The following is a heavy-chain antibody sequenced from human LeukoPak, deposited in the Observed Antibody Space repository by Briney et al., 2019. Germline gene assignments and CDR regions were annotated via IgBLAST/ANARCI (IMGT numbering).Heavy chain of an antibody. CDR3: AKGSSGYFADL. J-gene: IGHJ5*02. V-gene: IGHV3-23*01. CDR1: GFIFNNFG. D-gene: IGHD3-22*01. Sequence: GGSLRLSCTASGFIFNNFGLMWVRQTPGKGLEWVSAISNDGGGTTYADFVKGRFTISRDNSKNTLFLQMNSLRAEDTALYYCAKGSSGYFADLWGQGTLVTVSS. CDR2: ISNDGGGT.